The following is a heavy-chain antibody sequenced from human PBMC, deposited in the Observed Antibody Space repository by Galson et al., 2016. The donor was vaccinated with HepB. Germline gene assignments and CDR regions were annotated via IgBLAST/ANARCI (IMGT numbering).Heavy chain of an antibody. D-gene: IGHD5-12*01. V-gene: IGHV3-11*01. CDR2: ISSGGNTI. CDR3: AREYSGYDPGKHYFDY. CDR1: GFTFSDYY. Sequence: SLRLSCAASGFTFSDYYMSWIRQAPGKGLEWVSYISSGGNTIYYADSVKGRFTISRDNAKNSLYLQMNSLRAEDTAVYYCAREYSGYDPGKHYFDYRGQGSLVTVSS. J-gene: IGHJ4*02.